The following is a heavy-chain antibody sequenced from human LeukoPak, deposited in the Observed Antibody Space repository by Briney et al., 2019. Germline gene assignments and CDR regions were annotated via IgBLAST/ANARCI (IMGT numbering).Heavy chain of an antibody. CDR1: GFTFSGSA. J-gene: IGHJ4*02. V-gene: IGHV3-73*01. CDR3: TRGSPEIPATATRYIPY. Sequence: QAGGSLRLSCAASGFTFSGSAMHWVRQASGKGLEWVGRIRSKANSYATAYAASVKGRFTISRDDSKNTAYLQMNSLKTEDTAVYYCTRGSPEIPATATRYIPYWGQGTLVTVSS. D-gene: IGHD2-2*01. CDR2: IRSKANSYAT.